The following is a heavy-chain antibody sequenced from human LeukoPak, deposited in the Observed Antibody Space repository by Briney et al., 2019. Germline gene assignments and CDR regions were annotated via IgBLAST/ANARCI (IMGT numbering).Heavy chain of an antibody. CDR2: ISYDGSNK. Sequence: AGGSLRLSCAASGFTFSSYAMHWVRQAPGKGLEWVAVISYDGSNKYYADSVKGRFTISRDNSKNTLYLQMNSLRAEDTAVYYCARDRWYYYGSGSDAFDIWGQGTMVTVSS. V-gene: IGHV3-30-3*01. D-gene: IGHD3-10*01. CDR1: GFTFSSYA. J-gene: IGHJ3*02. CDR3: ARDRWYYYGSGSDAFDI.